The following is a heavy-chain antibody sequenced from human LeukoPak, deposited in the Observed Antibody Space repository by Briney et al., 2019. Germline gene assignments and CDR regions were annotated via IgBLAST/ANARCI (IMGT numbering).Heavy chain of an antibody. CDR2: ISGSGGST. CDR1: GFTFSSYA. V-gene: IGHV3-23*01. J-gene: IGHJ3*02. CDR3: ANHGGDGPEYDAFDI. Sequence: GASLRLSCAASGFTFSSYAMSWVRQAPGKGLKWVSAISGSGGSTYYADSVKGRFTISRDNSKNTLYLQMNSLRAEDTAVYYCANHGGDGPEYDAFDIWGQGTMVTVSS. D-gene: IGHD3-16*01.